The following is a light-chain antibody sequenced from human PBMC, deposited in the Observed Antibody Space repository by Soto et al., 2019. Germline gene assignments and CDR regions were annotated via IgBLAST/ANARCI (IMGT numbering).Light chain of an antibody. J-gene: IGLJ1*01. Sequence: QSALTQPASVSGSPGQSITISCTGTSSDVGGYNYVSWYQQHPGKAPKLMIYEVSNRPSGVSNRFSGSKSGNTASLTISGLQAEDEADYYCQSFDSGLSGYVFGTGTKLTVL. CDR2: EVS. CDR1: SSDVGGYNY. CDR3: QSFDSGLSGYV. V-gene: IGLV2-14*01.